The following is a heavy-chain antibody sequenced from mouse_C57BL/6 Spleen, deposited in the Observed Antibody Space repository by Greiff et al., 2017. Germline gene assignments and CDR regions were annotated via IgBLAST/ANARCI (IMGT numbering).Heavy chain of an antibody. CDR2: ISRGSSTI. D-gene: IGHD3-3*01. V-gene: IGHV5-17*01. Sequence: EVKLVESGGGLVKPGGSLKLSCAASGFTFSDYGMHWVRQAPEKGLEWVAYISRGSSTIYYADTVKGRFTISRDNAKNTLFLQMTSLRSEDTAMYYCARPGDVNYYFDYWGQGTTLTVSS. CDR1: GFTFSDYG. J-gene: IGHJ2*01. CDR3: ARPGDVNYYFDY.